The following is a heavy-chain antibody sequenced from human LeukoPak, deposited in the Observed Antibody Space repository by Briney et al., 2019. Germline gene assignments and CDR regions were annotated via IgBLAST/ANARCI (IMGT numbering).Heavy chain of an antibody. CDR2: INPNSGGT. D-gene: IGHD6-19*01. Sequence: GASVKVSCKASGYTFTGYYMHWVRQAPGQGLEWMGWINPNSGGTNYAQKFQGRVTMTRDTSISTAYMELSRLRSDDTAVYYCARAQWLDYFYYYMDVWGKGTTVTVSS. CDR3: ARAQWLDYFYYYMDV. J-gene: IGHJ6*03. V-gene: IGHV1-2*02. CDR1: GYTFTGYY.